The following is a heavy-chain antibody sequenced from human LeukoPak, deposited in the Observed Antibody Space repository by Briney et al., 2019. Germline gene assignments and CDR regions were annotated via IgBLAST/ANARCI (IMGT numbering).Heavy chain of an antibody. CDR1: GYTFTGYY. Sequence: ASVKVSCKASGYTFTGYYMHWVRQALGQGLEWMGWINPNSGGTNYAQKFQGRVTMTRDTSISTAYMELSRLRSDDTAVYYCARDRYSSSWYGTYFDYWGQGTLVTVSS. V-gene: IGHV1-2*02. D-gene: IGHD6-13*01. CDR2: INPNSGGT. J-gene: IGHJ4*02. CDR3: ARDRYSSSWYGTYFDY.